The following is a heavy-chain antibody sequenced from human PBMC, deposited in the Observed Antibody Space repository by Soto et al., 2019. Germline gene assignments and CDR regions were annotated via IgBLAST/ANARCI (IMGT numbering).Heavy chain of an antibody. CDR1: GFMFSNYW. Sequence: EVNLVESGGGLVQPGGSLRLSCAASGFMFSNYWMTWVRQAPGKGLEWVANIQNDGSEKYDVDSVKGRFTISRYNATSSLFLQMHSLRAEDTAVYDCARAIVGESSCWGQRTLVTVAS. J-gene: IGHJ4*02. V-gene: IGHV3-7*01. CDR3: ARAIVGESSC. CDR2: IQNDGSEK. D-gene: IGHD3-3*01.